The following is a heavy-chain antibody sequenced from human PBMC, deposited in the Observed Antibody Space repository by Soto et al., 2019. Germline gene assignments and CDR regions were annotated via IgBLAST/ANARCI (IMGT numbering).Heavy chain of an antibody. CDR3: ARHPTLISGYRHFDY. CDR1: GDRCIDYC. V-gene: IGHV5-51*01. CDR2: IYPGDSDT. D-gene: IGHD5-12*01. J-gene: IGHJ4*02. Sequence: PGEPLRIPRNGAGDRCIDYCSGCMRQMPGKGLEWMGLIYPGDSDTRYSPSFQGQVTISADKSISTVYLLWSSLKASDTAIYFCARHPTLISGYRHFDYWAQGTLVTVSS.